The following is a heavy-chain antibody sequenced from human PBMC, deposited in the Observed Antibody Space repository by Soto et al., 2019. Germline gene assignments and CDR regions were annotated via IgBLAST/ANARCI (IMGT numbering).Heavy chain of an antibody. Sequence: QVQLQESGPGQVKPSQTLSLTCTVSGGSISSGDSYWSWIRQHPGKGLEWIGYVYYSGNTYYSPSLKSRVSISVDTSKNQCSLRLSSVTAADTAVYYCARDQAYYYGSSGYSGYVALWGQGTLVTVSS. J-gene: IGHJ4*02. V-gene: IGHV4-31*03. CDR2: VYYSGNT. CDR3: ARDQAYYYGSSGYSGYVAL. CDR1: GGSISSGDSY. D-gene: IGHD3-22*01.